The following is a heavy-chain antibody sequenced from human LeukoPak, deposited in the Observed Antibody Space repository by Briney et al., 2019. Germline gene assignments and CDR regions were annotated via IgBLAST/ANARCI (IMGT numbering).Heavy chain of an antibody. CDR3: ITDIGYSG. CDR2: IKSKTDGGKT. Sequence: PGGSLRLSCAAAGFSFINAWMNWVRLAPGKGLEWVGRIKSKTDGGKTDYAAPVKGRLAISRYDSTNTLYLQLNSLKTEDTAVYYCITDIGYSGWGQGTLVTVP. CDR1: GFSFINAW. V-gene: IGHV3-15*01. J-gene: IGHJ4*02. D-gene: IGHD5-12*01.